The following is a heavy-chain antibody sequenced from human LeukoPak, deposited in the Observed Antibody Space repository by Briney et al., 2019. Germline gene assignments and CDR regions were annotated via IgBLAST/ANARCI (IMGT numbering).Heavy chain of an antibody. V-gene: IGHV4-39*07. CDR2: INNSGST. Sequence: SETLSLTCTVSGGSISGTTYYWGWIRQPPGKGLEWIGEINNSGSTNYNPSLKSRVTISVDTSKNQFSLKLSSLTAADTAVYFCARSSGGYWGQGTLVTVSS. D-gene: IGHD3-10*01. CDR3: ARSSGGY. CDR1: GGSISGTTYY. J-gene: IGHJ4*02.